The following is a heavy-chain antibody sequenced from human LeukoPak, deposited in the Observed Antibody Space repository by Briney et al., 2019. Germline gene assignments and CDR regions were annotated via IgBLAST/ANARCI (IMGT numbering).Heavy chain of an antibody. D-gene: IGHD3-3*01. CDR1: RGSITTRY. V-gene: IGHV4-4*07. Sequence: SETLSLTCTVSRGSITTRYWGWLRQPAGKGLEWIGRISSSGNTNYNPPLMSRVHMSLDTSNNQFSLKLTSVTASDTAVYYCTRDGGGDFWSGTGYGVDVWGQGTTVTVSS. J-gene: IGHJ6*02. CDR2: ISSSGNT. CDR3: TRDGGGDFWSGTGYGVDV.